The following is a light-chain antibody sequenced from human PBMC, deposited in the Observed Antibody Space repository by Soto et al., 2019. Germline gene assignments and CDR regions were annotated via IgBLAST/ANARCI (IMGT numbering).Light chain of an antibody. CDR1: SSDVGGYNY. V-gene: IGLV2-14*03. Sequence: QPVLTQPASVSGSPGQSITISCTGTSSDVGGYNYVSWYQQHPGKVPKLVIYDVTNRPSGVSDRFSGSKSGNTAPLTISGLQAEDEADYYCSSYTRSTTRVFGGGTKVTVL. CDR2: DVT. CDR3: SSYTRSTTRV. J-gene: IGLJ3*02.